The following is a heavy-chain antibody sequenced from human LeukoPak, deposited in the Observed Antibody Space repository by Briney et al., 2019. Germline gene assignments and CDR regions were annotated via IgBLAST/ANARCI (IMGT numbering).Heavy chain of an antibody. J-gene: IGHJ4*02. D-gene: IGHD6-19*01. V-gene: IGHV1-46*01. CDR2: IYPRDGST. Sequence: ASVKVSCKASGYTFTSNYIHWVRQAPGQGLEWMGMIYPRDGSTSYAQKFQGRVTVTRDTSTSTVHMELSGLRSDDTAVYFCARDRTVAGFHLEAYWGQGTLVTVSS. CDR3: ARDRTVAGFHLEAY. CDR1: GYTFTSNY.